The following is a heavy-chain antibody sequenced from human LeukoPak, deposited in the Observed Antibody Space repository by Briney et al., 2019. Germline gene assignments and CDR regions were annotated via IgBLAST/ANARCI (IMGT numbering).Heavy chain of an antibody. J-gene: IGHJ4*02. CDR2: IYTSGST. CDR1: GGSISSGSYY. Sequence: SETLSLTCTVSGGSISSGSYYWSWIRQPAGKGLEWIGRIYTSGSTNYNPSLKSRVTISVDTSKNQFSLKLSSVTAADTAVYYCARVAPMVRGGRYFDYWGQGTLVTVSS. V-gene: IGHV4-61*02. CDR3: ARVAPMVRGGRYFDY. D-gene: IGHD3-10*01.